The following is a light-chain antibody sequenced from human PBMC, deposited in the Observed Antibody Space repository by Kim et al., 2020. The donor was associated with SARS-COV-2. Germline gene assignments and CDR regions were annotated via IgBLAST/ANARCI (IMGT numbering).Light chain of an antibody. J-gene: IGLJ3*02. CDR1: KLGDKY. Sequence: SVSPGQAASITCSGDKLGDKYACWYQQKPGQSPVLVIYQDSKRPSGIPERFSGSNSGNTATLTISGTQAMDEADYYCQAWDSSTWVFGGGTQLTV. CDR3: QAWDSSTWV. CDR2: QDS. V-gene: IGLV3-1*01.